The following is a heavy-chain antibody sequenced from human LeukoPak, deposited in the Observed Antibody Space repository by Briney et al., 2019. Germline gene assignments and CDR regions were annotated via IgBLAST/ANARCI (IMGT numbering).Heavy chain of an antibody. CDR1: TFXXXA. Sequence: TFXXXAMSWVRQXPGKGLEGGAVISYDGSNKYYEDSVKGRFTISRDNSKNTLYLQMNSLRAEDTAVYYCAKPITTVSYYYGMDVWGQGTTVTVSS. V-gene: IGHV3-30*18. J-gene: IGHJ6*02. CDR2: ISYDGSNK. CDR3: AKPITTVSYYYGMDV. D-gene: IGHD4-17*01.